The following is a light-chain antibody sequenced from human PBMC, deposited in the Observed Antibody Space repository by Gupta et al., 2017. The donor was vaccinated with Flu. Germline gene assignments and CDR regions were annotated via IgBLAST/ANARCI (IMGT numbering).Light chain of an antibody. J-gene: IGKJ1*01. CDR2: AAS. CDR1: QGIRSY. V-gene: IGKV1-9*01. Sequence: DIQLTQSPSFLSASVGDRVTITCRASQGIRSYLAWYQQSPGKAPKLLIYAASTLQSGVPSRFSGSGSGTEFTLTISSLQSEDFAIYYCQQVNDYPPTFGQGTKVEIK. CDR3: QQVNDYPPT.